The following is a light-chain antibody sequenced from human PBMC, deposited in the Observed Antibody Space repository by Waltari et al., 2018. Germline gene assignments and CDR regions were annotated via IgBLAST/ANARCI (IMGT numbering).Light chain of an antibody. J-gene: IGLJ3*02. Sequence: HSALTQPASVSGSPGQSITLSCTGTSSDVGSYNLVSWYQQHPDKAPKLMIYEDSKRPSGVSKRFSGSKSGNTASLTISGLQAEDEADYYCCSYAGSSTLVFGGGTKLTVL. CDR3: CSYAGSSTLV. CDR2: EDS. CDR1: SSDVGSYNL. V-gene: IGLV2-23*01.